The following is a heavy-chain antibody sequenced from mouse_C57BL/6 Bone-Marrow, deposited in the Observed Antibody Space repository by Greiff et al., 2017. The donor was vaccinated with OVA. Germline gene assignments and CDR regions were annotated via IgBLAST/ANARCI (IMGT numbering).Heavy chain of an antibody. CDR1: GFTFSSYA. V-gene: IGHV5-4*01. CDR3: ARDDSSGYYAMDY. Sequence: EVHLVESGGGLVKPGGSLKLSCAASGFTFSSYAMSWVRQTPDKRLEWVATISDGGSYTYYPDNVKGRFTISRDNAKNNLYLQMSHLKSEDTAMYYCARDDSSGYYAMDYWGQGTSVTVSS. D-gene: IGHD3-2*02. CDR2: ISDGGSYT. J-gene: IGHJ4*01.